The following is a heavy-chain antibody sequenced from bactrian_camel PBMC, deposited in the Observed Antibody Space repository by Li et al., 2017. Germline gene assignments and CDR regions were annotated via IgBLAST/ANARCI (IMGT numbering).Heavy chain of an antibody. CDR1: ESTASAFC. V-gene: IGHV3S42*01. CDR2: ISRDGSA. Sequence: EVQLVESGGGSVKAGGSLRLSCETSESTASAFCMGWVRQVGAKREGVATISRDGSATYADTVKGRFTISKDNAKNTLTLQMSSLKPEDTAVYYCAAVKLRLGGGYCATPLRHSQYIHWGRGTQVTVS. J-gene: IGHJ4*01. CDR3: AAVKLRLGGGYCATPLRHSQYIH. D-gene: IGHD7*01.